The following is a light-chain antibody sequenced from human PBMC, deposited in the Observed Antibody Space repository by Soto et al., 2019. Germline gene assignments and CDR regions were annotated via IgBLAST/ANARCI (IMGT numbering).Light chain of an antibody. Sequence: DIGLTQPPSPLSLSLGERSTLSCMASQSVSNNYLAWYHKKPGQATRLLIYGAYTRAAGIPDRLSGSGCGIDFPLTLSRLEPEDLAVYVCQQYGGSPITFGRGTRLEI. V-gene: IGKV3-20*01. J-gene: IGKJ5*01. CDR2: GAY. CDR1: QSVSNNY. CDR3: QQYGGSPIT.